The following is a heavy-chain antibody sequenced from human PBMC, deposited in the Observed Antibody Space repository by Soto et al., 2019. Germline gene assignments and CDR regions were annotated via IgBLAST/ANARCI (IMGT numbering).Heavy chain of an antibody. J-gene: IGHJ4*02. D-gene: IGHD3-9*01. CDR1: GGSISRYY. CDR3: ARAGSLTGYSPPGNFDY. CDR2: IYYSGIT. V-gene: IGHV4-59*01. Sequence: QVQLRESGPGLVKPSETLSLTCTVSGGSISRYYWSWIRQPPGKGPEWIGYIYYSGITNYNPSLKSRVTISVDTSKNQFSLKLSSVTAADTAVYYCARAGSLTGYSPPGNFDYWGQGTLLTVSS.